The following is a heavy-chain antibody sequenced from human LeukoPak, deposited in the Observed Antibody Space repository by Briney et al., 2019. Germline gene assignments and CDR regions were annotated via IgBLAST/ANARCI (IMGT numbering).Heavy chain of an antibody. CDR2: TWYDGSNK. J-gene: IGHJ4*02. CDR3: ARELFDSGSCPDY. Sequence: GGSLRLSCAASGITFNAIHWVRQAPGKGLEWVALTWYDGSNKYYADSVKGRFTISRDNSNNMVYLHMNSLRADDTAVYYCARELFDSGSCPDYWGQGTLVTVSS. CDR1: GITFNA. D-gene: IGHD3-10*01. V-gene: IGHV3-33*01.